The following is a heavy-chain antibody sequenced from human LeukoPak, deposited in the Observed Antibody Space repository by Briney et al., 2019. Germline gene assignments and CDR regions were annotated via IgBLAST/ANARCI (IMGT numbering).Heavy chain of an antibody. D-gene: IGHD4/OR15-4a*01. V-gene: IGHV3-33*01. Sequence: GKSLRLSCAASGFTFKTYAMHWVRQAPGKGLEWLAVIWYDGKFKYYGDSVKGRISISRDNSKATLDLQMDNLRAEDSGVYYCARGFGGGASSVQLWGQGTLVTVSS. CDR1: GFTFKTYA. CDR2: IWYDGKFK. J-gene: IGHJ4*02. CDR3: ARGFGGGASSVQL.